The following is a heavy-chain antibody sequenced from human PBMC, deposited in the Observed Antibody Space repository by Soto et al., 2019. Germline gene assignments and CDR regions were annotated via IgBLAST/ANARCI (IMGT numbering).Heavy chain of an antibody. V-gene: IGHV1-69*02. CDR1: GGTFSSYT. CDR2: IIPILGIA. Sequence: QVQLVQSGAEVKKPGSSVKVSCKASGGTFSSYTISWVRQAPGQGLEWMGRIIPILGIANYAQKFQGRVTITADKSTSTDYMELSSLISEDTAVYYCARRRDCYNYPFDYWGQGTLFTVS. D-gene: IGHD2-21*01. CDR3: ARRRDCYNYPFDY. J-gene: IGHJ4*02.